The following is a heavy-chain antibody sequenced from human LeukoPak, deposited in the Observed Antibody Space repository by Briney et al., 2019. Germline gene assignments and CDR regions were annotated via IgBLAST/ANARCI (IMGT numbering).Heavy chain of an antibody. CDR2: MDPHSGNT. V-gene: IGHV1-8*03. J-gene: IGHJ3*02. CDR1: GYTFTFYD. Sequence: GASVKVSCKASGYTFTFYDIQWVRQAAGQGLERMGWMDPHSGNTGYAQKFLGRITLTRNTSTSMAYMELTSLKSEDTAVYYCARGRRDVFDIWGQGTTVTVS. CDR3: ARGRRDVFDI.